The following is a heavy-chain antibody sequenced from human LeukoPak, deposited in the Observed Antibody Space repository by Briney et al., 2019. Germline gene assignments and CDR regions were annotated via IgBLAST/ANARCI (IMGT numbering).Heavy chain of an antibody. CDR1: GYTFTSYG. J-gene: IGHJ4*02. CDR3: AREFYGSGSYYGAPFDY. Sequence: ASVKVSRKASGYTFTSYGISWVRQAPGQGLEWMGWISAYNGNTNYAQKLQGRVTMTTDTSTSTAYMELRSLRSDDTAVYYCAREFYGSGSYYGAPFDYWGQGTLVTVSS. CDR2: ISAYNGNT. V-gene: IGHV1-18*04. D-gene: IGHD3-10*01.